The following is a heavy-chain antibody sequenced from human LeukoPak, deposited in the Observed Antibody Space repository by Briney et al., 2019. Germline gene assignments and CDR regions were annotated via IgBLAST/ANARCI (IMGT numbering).Heavy chain of an antibody. D-gene: IGHD5-18*01. CDR3: ARGRIGADHSYGYVGFDY. CDR1: GGSFSGHY. J-gene: IGHJ4*02. Sequence: SETLSLTCAVYGGSFSGHYWSWIRQPPGKGLEWIGEINHSGSTNYNPSLKSRVTISVDTSKNQFSLKLSSVTAADTAVYYCARGRIGADHSYGYVGFDYWGQGTLVTVSS. CDR2: INHSGST. V-gene: IGHV4-34*01.